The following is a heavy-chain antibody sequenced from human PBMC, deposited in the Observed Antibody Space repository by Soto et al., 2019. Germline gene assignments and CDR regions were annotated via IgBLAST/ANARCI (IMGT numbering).Heavy chain of an antibody. CDR1: GFTFGEYA. J-gene: IGHJ4*02. Sequence: GGSLRLSCTAPGFTFGEYAMSWFGQAPGKGLEWVGFIRSKAYGGTTEYAASVKGRFTISRDDSKSIAYLQMNSLKTEDTAVYFCTRDLPHYYDSSGYWPLFDYWGQGTLVTGSS. V-gene: IGHV3-49*03. CDR2: IRSKAYGGTT. D-gene: IGHD3-22*01. CDR3: TRDLPHYYDSSGYWPLFDY.